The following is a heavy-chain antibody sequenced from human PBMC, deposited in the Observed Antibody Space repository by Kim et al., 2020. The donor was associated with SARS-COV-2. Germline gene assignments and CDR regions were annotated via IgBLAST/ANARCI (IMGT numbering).Heavy chain of an antibody. V-gene: IGHV3-74*01. Sequence: GGSLRLSCAASGFTFRSTWMYWVRQVSGKGLVWVADINSDGSSIRYADSVKGRFTISRDNVKNTLYLQMNSLRAEDTAVYYCAPGGSGDQPQYGGQGTPVTVSS. J-gene: IGHJ1*01. D-gene: IGHD1-26*01. CDR1: GFTFRSTW. CDR3: APGGSGDQPQY. CDR2: INSDGSSI.